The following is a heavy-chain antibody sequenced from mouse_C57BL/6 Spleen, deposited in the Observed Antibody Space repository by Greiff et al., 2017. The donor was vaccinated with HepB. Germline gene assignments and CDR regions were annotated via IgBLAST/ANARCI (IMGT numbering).Heavy chain of an antibody. V-gene: IGHV1-82*01. CDR2: IYPGDGDT. D-gene: IGHD4-1*02. J-gene: IGHJ3*01. CDR3: APQLCLAWFAY. CDR1: GYAFSSSW. Sequence: VQLQQSGPELVKPGASVKISCKASGYAFSSSWMNWVKQRPGKGLEWIGRIYPGDGDTNYNGKFKGKATLTADKSSSTAYMQLSSLTSEDSAVYCCAPQLCLAWFAYWGQGTLVTVSA.